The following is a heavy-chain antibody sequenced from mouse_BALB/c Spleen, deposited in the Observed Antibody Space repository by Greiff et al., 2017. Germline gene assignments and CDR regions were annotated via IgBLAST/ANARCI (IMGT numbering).Heavy chain of an antibody. D-gene: IGHD2-14*01. CDR3: ARGDYRYGHYCDY. V-gene: IGHV2-9*02. CDR2: IWAGGST. CDR1: GFSLTSYG. J-gene: IGHJ2*01. Sequence: VQLVESGPGLVAPSQSLSITCTVSGFSLTSYGVHWVRQPPGKGLEWLGVIWAGGSTNYNSALMSRLSISKDNSKSQVFLKMNSLQTDDTAMYYCARGDYRYGHYCDYWGQGTTLTVSS.